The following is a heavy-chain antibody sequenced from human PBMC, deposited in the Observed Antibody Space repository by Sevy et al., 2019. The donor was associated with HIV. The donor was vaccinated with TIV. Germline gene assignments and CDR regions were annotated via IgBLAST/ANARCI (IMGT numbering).Heavy chain of an antibody. J-gene: IGHJ6*02. D-gene: IGHD3-10*01. CDR3: TRASYYYDSGSYYGMDV. CDR2: IRSKTYGGTT. CDR1: GFTSGDYI. Sequence: GGSLRLSCTPSGFTSGDYILTWVRQTPGKGLEWVGFIRSKTYGGTTEYAASVKGRLTISREDSKNVDYLRMNSLKTDDTAVYYCTRASYYYDSGSYYGMDVWGQGTTVTVSS. V-gene: IGHV3-49*04.